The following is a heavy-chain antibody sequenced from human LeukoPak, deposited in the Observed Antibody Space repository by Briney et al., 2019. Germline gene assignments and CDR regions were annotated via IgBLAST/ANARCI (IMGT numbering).Heavy chain of an antibody. CDR3: ARDQGDCSGGSCYSGSGDYYYYGMDV. D-gene: IGHD2-15*01. Sequence: TSETLSLTCTVSGGSISSYYWSWIRQPPGKGLEWIGYIYYSGSTNYNPFLKSRVTISVDTSKNQFSLKLSSVTAADTAVYYCARDQGDCSGGSCYSGSGDYYYYGMDVWGQGTTVTVSS. V-gene: IGHV4-59*01. CDR2: IYYSGST. CDR1: GGSISSYY. J-gene: IGHJ6*02.